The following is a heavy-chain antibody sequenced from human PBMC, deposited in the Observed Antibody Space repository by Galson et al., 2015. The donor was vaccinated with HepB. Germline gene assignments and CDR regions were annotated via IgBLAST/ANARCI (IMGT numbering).Heavy chain of an antibody. D-gene: IGHD6-13*01. CDR3: AREQLVQGNWFDP. CDR2: ISSSSSYT. Sequence: SLRLSCAASGFTFSDYYMSWIRQAPGKGLEWVSYISSSSSYTNYADSVKGRFTISRDNAKNSLYLQMNSLRAEDTAMYYCAREQLVQGNWFDPWGQGTLVTVSS. J-gene: IGHJ5*02. CDR1: GFTFSDYY. V-gene: IGHV3-11*05.